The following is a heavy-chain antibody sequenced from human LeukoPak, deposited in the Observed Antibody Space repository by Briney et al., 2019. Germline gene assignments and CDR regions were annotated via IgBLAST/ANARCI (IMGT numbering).Heavy chain of an antibody. CDR1: GGSFSGYY. V-gene: IGHV4-34*01. CDR3: ARATYYYDSSGYYALDYFDY. CDR2: INHSGST. D-gene: IGHD3-22*01. J-gene: IGHJ4*02. Sequence: SETLSLTCAVNGGSFSGYYWTWIRQPPRKGLEWIGEINHSGSTNYNPSLKRRVTISVDTSKNQFSLKLSAVTAADTAVYYCARATYYYDSSGYYALDYFDYWGQGTLVTVSS.